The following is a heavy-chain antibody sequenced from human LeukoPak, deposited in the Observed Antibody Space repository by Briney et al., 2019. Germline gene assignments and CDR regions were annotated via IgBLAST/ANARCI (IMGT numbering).Heavy chain of an antibody. CDR1: GDSISSSNYY. Sequence: SETLSLTCTVSGDSISSSNYYWGWIRQPPGKGLEWIGEINNSGSTNYNPSLKSRVTISVDTSKNQFSLKLSSVTAADTAVYYCARVSYGDYGDYWGQGTLVTVSS. CDR3: ARVSYGDYGDY. CDR2: INNSGST. D-gene: IGHD4-17*01. V-gene: IGHV4-39*07. J-gene: IGHJ4*02.